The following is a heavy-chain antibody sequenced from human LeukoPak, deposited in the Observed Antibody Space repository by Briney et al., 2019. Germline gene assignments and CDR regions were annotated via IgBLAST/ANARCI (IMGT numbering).Heavy chain of an antibody. D-gene: IGHD3-16*02. CDR1: GGSISSSSYY. CDR2: IYYSGST. V-gene: IGHV4-39*01. CDR3: ARLWYDYVWGSYRGYYFDY. Sequence: SETLSLTCTVSGGSISSSSYYWGWIRQPPGKGLEWIGSIYYSGSTYYNPSLKSRVTISVDTSKNQFSLKLSSVTAADTAVYYCARLWYDYVWGSYRGYYFDYWGQGTLVTVSP. J-gene: IGHJ4*02.